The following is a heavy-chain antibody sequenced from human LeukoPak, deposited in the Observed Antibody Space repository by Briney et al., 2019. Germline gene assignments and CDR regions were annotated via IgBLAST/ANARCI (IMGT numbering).Heavy chain of an antibody. CDR2: IIVSGGSI. CDR3: AKSNYFDSGGYYFFDY. CDR1: GFTFSKYV. V-gene: IGHV3-23*01. J-gene: IGHJ4*02. D-gene: IGHD3-22*01. Sequence: GGSLRLSSAAPGFTFSKYVMTSVRQAPGKGLEWVSGIIVSGGSINYADTVKGRFTISRDNSKNTLYLQMNSLRAEDTAVYYCAKSNYFDSGGYYFFDYWGQGTLVTVSS.